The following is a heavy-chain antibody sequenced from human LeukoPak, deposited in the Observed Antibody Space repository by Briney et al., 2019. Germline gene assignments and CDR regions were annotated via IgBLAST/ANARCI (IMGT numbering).Heavy chain of an antibody. D-gene: IGHD4-23*01. Sequence: PSETLSLTCTVSGGSVNSGDYYWSWIRQPPGKGLEWIGFIYYSGSTYYNPSLKSRVTISVDTSKNQFSLKLSSVTAADTAVYYCAREIEDYGGNGYFDYWGQGILVTVSS. CDR3: AREIEDYGGNGYFDY. V-gene: IGHV4-30-4*01. CDR1: GGSVNSGDYY. J-gene: IGHJ4*02. CDR2: IYYSGST.